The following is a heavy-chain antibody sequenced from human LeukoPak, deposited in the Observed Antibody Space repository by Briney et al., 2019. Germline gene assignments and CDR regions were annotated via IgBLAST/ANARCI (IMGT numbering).Heavy chain of an antibody. CDR1: GFTFSSYS. CDR2: ISSSSSYT. Sequence: GGSLRLSCAASGFTFSSYSMNWVRQAPGKGLEWVSSISSSSSYTYYADSVKGRFTISRDNAKNSLYLQMNSLRAEDTAVYYCARDRIAAAGIYWFDPWGQGTLVTVSS. V-gene: IGHV3-21*01. J-gene: IGHJ5*02. D-gene: IGHD6-13*01. CDR3: ARDRIAAAGIYWFDP.